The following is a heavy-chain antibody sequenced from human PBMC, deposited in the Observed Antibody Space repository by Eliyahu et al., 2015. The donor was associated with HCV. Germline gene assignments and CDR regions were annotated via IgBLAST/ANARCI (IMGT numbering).Heavy chain of an antibody. CDR3: TKHDSSGWYVFEY. D-gene: IGHD6-19*01. V-gene: IGHV3-49*04. CDR1: GFXFGDYA. Sequence: EVQLVESGGGLVQPGRSLRLSCPASGFXFGDYAMTWVRQAPGKGLEWVGFIGGRVHGGTTQYAASVKGRFTISRDDSKSIAYLQMSSLKTEDTAVYYCTKHDSSGWYVFEYWGQGTLVTVSS. CDR2: IGGRVHGGTT. J-gene: IGHJ4*02.